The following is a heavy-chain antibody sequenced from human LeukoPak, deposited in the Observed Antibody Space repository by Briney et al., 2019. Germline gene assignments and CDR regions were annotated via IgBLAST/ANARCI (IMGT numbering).Heavy chain of an antibody. CDR3: ARDGCSSTSCSDRGWFDP. J-gene: IGHJ5*02. D-gene: IGHD2-2*01. CDR2: INPSGGST. V-gene: IGHV1-46*01. Sequence: ASVTVSCKASGYTFTSYYMHWVRQAPGQGLEWMGIINPSGGSTSYAQKFQGRVTMTRDMSTSTVYMELSSLRSEDTAVYYCARDGCSSTSCSDRGWFDPWGQGTLVTVSS. CDR1: GYTFTSYY.